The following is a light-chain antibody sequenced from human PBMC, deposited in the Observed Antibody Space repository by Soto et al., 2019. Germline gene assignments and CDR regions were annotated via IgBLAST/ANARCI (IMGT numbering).Light chain of an antibody. V-gene: IGKV1-8*01. CDR1: QGISRY. J-gene: IGKJ4*01. Sequence: AIRMTQSPSSFSASTGDRVTITCRASQGISRYLAWYQQKPWKAPKLLIYAASTLQSGVPSRFSGSGSGTEFTLTISCLQSEDFATYYCQQYYSYPLTVGGGTKVEIK. CDR3: QQYYSYPLT. CDR2: AAS.